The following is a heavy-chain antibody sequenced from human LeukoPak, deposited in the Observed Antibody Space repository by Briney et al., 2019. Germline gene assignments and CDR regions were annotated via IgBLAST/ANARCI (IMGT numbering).Heavy chain of an antibody. CDR3: ARGPSSTGSGFDF. CDR1: GFSFSGHW. CDR2: ISPTGSTT. J-gene: IGHJ4*02. D-gene: IGHD6-19*01. Sequence: GGSLRLSCAASGFSFSGHWMHWARQLPGKGLVWVSRISPTGSTTSYADSVKGRFTVSRDNAKNTLYLQVNNLRAEDTAVYYCARGPSSTGSGFDFWGQGTLLTVPS. V-gene: IGHV3-74*01.